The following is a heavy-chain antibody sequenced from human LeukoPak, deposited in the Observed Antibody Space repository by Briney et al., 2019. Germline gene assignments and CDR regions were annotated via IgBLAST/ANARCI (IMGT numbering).Heavy chain of an antibody. Sequence: GGSLRLSCAASGLTFSTYSMNWGRQGPGKGLEWVSYISGSSSVIYYADSVKGRFTVSRDNAKNSLYLQMNSLRAEDTAVYYCARYSSSSLDYWGQGTLVIVPS. CDR1: GLTFSTYS. CDR3: ARYSSSSLDY. J-gene: IGHJ4*02. CDR2: ISGSSSVI. D-gene: IGHD6-6*01. V-gene: IGHV3-48*04.